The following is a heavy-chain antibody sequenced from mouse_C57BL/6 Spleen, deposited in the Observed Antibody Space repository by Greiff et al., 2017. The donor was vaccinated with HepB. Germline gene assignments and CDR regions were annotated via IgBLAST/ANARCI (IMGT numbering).Heavy chain of an antibody. CDR2: INPGSGGT. V-gene: IGHV1-54*01. Sequence: VQLQQSGAELVRPGTSVKVSCKASGYAFTNYLIEWVKQRPGQGLEWIGVINPGSGGTNYNEKFKSKATLTVDTSSSTAYMQLSSLTSEDSAVYYCARDEVDWYFDVWGTGTTVTVSS. CDR3: ARDEVDWYFDV. CDR1: GYAFTNYL. J-gene: IGHJ1*03.